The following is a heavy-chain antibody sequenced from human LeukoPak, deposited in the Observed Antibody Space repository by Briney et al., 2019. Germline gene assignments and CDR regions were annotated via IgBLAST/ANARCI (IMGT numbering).Heavy chain of an antibody. CDR2: ISSSSRII. CDR3: ARGYSYGYNY. Sequence: PGGSLRLSCAASGFTFSSYSMNWVRQAPGKGLEWVSYISSSSRIIYYADSLKGRFTISRDNAKNSLYLQLNSLRADDTAVYYCARGYSYGYNYWGQGTLVTVSS. CDR1: GFTFSSYS. D-gene: IGHD5-18*01. J-gene: IGHJ4*02. V-gene: IGHV3-48*01.